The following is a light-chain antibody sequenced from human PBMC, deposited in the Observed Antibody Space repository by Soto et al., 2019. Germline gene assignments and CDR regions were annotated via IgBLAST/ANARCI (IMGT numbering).Light chain of an antibody. CDR2: DVS. CDR3: SSYTSSSTVV. Sequence: QSAPTQPASVSGSPGQSITISCTGSSSDVGGYNYVSWYQQHPGKAPKLMIYDVSNRPSGVSNHFSGSKSGNTASLTISGLQAEDEADYYCSSYTSSSTVVFGGGTKLTVL. J-gene: IGLJ2*01. V-gene: IGLV2-14*01. CDR1: SSDVGGYNY.